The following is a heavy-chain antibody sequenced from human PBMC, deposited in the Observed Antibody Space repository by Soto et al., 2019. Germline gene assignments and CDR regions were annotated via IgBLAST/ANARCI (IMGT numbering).Heavy chain of an antibody. V-gene: IGHV4-39*01. D-gene: IGHD2-8*01. J-gene: IGHJ4*02. CDR2: IFYSGST. CDR3: ARHNGRQWSPFDY. CDR1: GGSISSSSYY. Sequence: PSETLSLTCTVSGGSISSSSYYWGWIRQPPGKGLEWIGGIFYSGSTYYNPSLKSRVTISVDTSKNQFSLKLSSVTAADTAVYYCARHNGRQWSPFDYWGQGTLVTVSS.